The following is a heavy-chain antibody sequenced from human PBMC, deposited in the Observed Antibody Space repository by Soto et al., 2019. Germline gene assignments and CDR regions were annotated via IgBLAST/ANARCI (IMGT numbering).Heavy chain of an antibody. CDR2: IYWDDDK. J-gene: IGHJ4*02. CDR3: AHSRPPRLLDH. Sequence: QITLKESGPTLVKPTQTLTLTCTFSGFSLSTSGVGVGWIRQPPGKALEWLALIYWDDDKRYSPSLNSRLTITKDTSQNQVVLTMTDMDPVDTATYYCAHSRPPRLLDHWGQGTLVTVSS. D-gene: IGHD6-6*01. CDR1: GFSLSTSGVG. V-gene: IGHV2-5*02.